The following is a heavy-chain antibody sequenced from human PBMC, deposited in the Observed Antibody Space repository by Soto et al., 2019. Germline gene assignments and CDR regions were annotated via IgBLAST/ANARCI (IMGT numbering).Heavy chain of an antibody. J-gene: IGHJ4*02. V-gene: IGHV4-34*01. CDR1: GGSFSGYY. Sequence: QVQLQQWGAGLLKPSETLSLTCAVYGGSFSGYYWSWIRQPPGKGLEWIGEINHSGSTNYNPSLKSRVTISVDTSKNQFSLKLSSVTAADTAVYYCARFLPWIPYYFDYWGQGTLVTVSS. D-gene: IGHD1-1*01. CDR2: INHSGST. CDR3: ARFLPWIPYYFDY.